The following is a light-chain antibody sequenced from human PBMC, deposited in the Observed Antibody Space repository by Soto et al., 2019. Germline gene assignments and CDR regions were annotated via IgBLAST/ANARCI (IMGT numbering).Light chain of an antibody. V-gene: IGKV3-20*01. CDR1: QSVSSSY. CDR2: GAS. CDR3: QQYGSSPRT. Sequence: EIVLTQSPGTLSLSPGERATLSCRASQSVSSSYVSWHQQKPGHAPRLLNGGASSGTTGTPDRFSGSGSRTDFTLTISIQEPEDFAEYCHQQYGSSPRTFGQGTKVDIK. J-gene: IGKJ1*01.